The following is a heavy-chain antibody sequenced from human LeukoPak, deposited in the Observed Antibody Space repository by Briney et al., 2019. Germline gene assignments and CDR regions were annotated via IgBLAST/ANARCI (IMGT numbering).Heavy chain of an antibody. D-gene: IGHD4-11*01. V-gene: IGHV4-39*02. CDR3: ARGRVSSSTWHSTYYYYFYMDV. CDR2: IHYSGST. CDR1: GGSISSSSHY. J-gene: IGHJ6*03. Sequence: PSETLSLTCTVPGGSISSSSHYWGWIRQPPGKGLEWIGSIHYSGSTYYNPSLKSRVTISVDTSKNHFSLQLSSVTAADTAVYFCARGRVSSSTWHSTYYYYFYMDVWGKGTTVTVSS.